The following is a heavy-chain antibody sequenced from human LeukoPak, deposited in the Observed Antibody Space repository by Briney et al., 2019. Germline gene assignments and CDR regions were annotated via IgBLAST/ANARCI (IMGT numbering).Heavy chain of an antibody. J-gene: IGHJ4*02. CDR2: INPSGGST. CDR1: GYTFTSCY. CDR3: ARESYYDSSGPG. D-gene: IGHD3-22*01. V-gene: IGHV1-46*01. Sequence: ASVTVSYKPSGYTFTSCYMHWVRQAPGQGLEWMGIINPSGGSTSYAQKFQGRVTMTRDTSTSTVYMELSSLRSEDTAVYYCARESYYDSSGPGWGQGTLVTVSS.